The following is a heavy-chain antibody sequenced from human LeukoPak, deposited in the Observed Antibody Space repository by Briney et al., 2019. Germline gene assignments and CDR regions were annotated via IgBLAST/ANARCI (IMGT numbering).Heavy chain of an antibody. CDR2: IGSSGGGT. Sequence: PGGSLRLSCEASELTFNNYAMHWVRRSSGKGLEWVSGIGSSGGGTYYADSVKGRFTISRDTSKDTVYLQMDSLRAEDTAIYYCAKIHQNRVVVGAKSAFDIWGQGTVSPSLQ. CDR3: AKIHQNRVVVGAKSAFDI. D-gene: IGHD2-15*01. CDR1: ELTFNNYA. J-gene: IGHJ3*02. V-gene: IGHV3-23*01.